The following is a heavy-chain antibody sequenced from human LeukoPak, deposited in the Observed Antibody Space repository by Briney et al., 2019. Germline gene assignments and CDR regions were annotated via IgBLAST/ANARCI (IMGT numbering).Heavy chain of an antibody. CDR2: IIPIFGTA. CDR3: ARGGEQLVPDFQH. V-gene: IGHV1-69*05. J-gene: IGHJ1*01. CDR1: GYTFTSYG. D-gene: IGHD6-13*01. Sequence: SVKVSCKASGYTFTSYGISWVRQAPGQGLEWMGGIIPIFGTANYAQKFQGRVTITTDESTSTAYMELSSLRSEDTAVYYCARGGEQLVPDFQHWGQGTLVTVSS.